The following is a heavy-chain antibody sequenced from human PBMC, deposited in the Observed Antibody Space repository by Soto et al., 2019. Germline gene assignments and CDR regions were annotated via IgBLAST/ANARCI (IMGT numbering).Heavy chain of an antibody. CDR1: GFSFSRFW. D-gene: IGHD1-7*01. CDR2: LNTDGSTT. J-gene: IGHJ4*02. Sequence: PGGSLRLSCAASGFSFSRFWMNWVRQAPGKGLVWISRLNTDGSTTIYADSVKGRFTISRDNAKNTLYLQMNSLRAEDTAVYYCARDGTYNLDYWAQGALVTVSS. V-gene: IGHV3-74*01. CDR3: ARDGTYNLDY.